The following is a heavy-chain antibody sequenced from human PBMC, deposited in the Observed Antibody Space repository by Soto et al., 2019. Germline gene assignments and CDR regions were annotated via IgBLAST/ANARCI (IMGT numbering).Heavy chain of an antibody. CDR2: IYSGGST. CDR1: GFTVSSND. Sequence: GGSLRLCCAASGFTVSSNDMSWVRQAPGKGLEWVSVIYSGGSTYYADAVKGRFTISRGNSKNTLYLQMNSLRAEDTAADYCVSGPGGYSYGYNYYYYGMDVWGQGTTVTVSS. D-gene: IGHD5-18*01. V-gene: IGHV3-53*01. J-gene: IGHJ6*02. CDR3: VSGPGGYSYGYNYYYYGMDV.